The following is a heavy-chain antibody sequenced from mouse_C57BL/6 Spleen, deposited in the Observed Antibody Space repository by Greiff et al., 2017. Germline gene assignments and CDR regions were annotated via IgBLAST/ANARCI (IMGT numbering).Heavy chain of an antibody. Sequence: QVQLQQSGPELVKPGASVKISCKASGYAFSSSWMNWVKQRPGKGLEWIGRIYPGDGDTNYNGKFKGKATLTADKSSSTAYMQLSSLTSEDSAVYFCARKVYYSNYGGFYYAMDYWGQGTSVTVSS. D-gene: IGHD2-5*01. CDR2: IYPGDGDT. CDR3: ARKVYYSNYGGFYYAMDY. CDR1: GYAFSSSW. J-gene: IGHJ4*01. V-gene: IGHV1-82*01.